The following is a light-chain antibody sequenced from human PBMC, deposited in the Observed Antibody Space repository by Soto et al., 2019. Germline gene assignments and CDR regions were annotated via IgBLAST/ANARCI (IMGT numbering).Light chain of an antibody. CDR2: EGS. CDR1: SSDVGSYNL. Sequence: QSALAQPASVSGSPGQWITISCTVTSSDVGSYNLVSWYQQHPGKAPKLMIYEGSKRPSGVSDRFSGSKSGNTASLTISGLQAEDEADYYCCSYAGSSCYVFGTGTKVTVL. CDR3: CSYAGSSCYV. J-gene: IGLJ1*01. V-gene: IGLV2-23*01.